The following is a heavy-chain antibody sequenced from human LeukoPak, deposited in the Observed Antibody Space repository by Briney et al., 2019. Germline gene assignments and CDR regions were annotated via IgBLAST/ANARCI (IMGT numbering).Heavy chain of an antibody. Sequence: GASVKVSCKASGYTFTSCGISWVRQAPGQGLEWMGWISAYNGNTNYAQKLQGRVTMTTDTSTSTAYMELRSLRSDDTAVYYCARVLRYFDWLPLGYYYGMDVWGQGTTVTVSS. CDR1: GYTFTSCG. CDR3: ARVLRYFDWLPLGYYYGMDV. D-gene: IGHD3-9*01. V-gene: IGHV1-18*01. J-gene: IGHJ6*02. CDR2: ISAYNGNT.